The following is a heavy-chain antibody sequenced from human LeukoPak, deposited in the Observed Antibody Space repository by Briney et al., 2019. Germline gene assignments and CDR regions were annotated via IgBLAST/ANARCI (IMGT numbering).Heavy chain of an antibody. Sequence: PSQTLSLTCTVSGGSISSGDYYWNWIRQPPGKGLEWIGFISDSGSTYYNPSLKSRLTISLDTSKNQFSLKLSSVTAADTAVYYCARERSYGDYESGYYYYYMDAWGKGTTVTVSS. CDR1: GGSISSGDYY. CDR3: ARERSYGDYESGYYYYYMDA. V-gene: IGHV4-30-4*08. CDR2: ISDSGST. D-gene: IGHD4-17*01. J-gene: IGHJ6*03.